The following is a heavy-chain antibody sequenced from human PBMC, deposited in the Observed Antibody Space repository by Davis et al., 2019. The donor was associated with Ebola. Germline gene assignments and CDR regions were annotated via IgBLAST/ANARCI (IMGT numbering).Heavy chain of an antibody. D-gene: IGHD5-24*01. CDR1: GFTFSSYG. CDR3: ARRRDGYKGGLDY. J-gene: IGHJ4*02. CDR2: IWYDGSNK. V-gene: IGHV3-30*19. Sequence: GESLKISCAASGFTFSSYGMHWVRQAPGKGLEWVAVIWYDGSNKYYADSVKGRFTISRDNSKNTLYLQMNSLRAEDTAVYYCARRRDGYKGGLDYWGQGTLVTVSS.